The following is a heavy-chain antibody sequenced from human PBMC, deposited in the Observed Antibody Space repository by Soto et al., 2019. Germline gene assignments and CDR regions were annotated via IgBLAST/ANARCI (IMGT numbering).Heavy chain of an antibody. V-gene: IGHV3-74*01. Sequence: EVQLVESGGGLIQPGGSLRLSCVASGFTFSRYVVNWVRQIPGKGLEWVSRITNDGTSTAYADSVKGRFTISRDNAKNTVYLQMSSLGAEDTALYYCRVWIGELSTHYWGQGTLVTVSS. CDR1: GFTFSRYV. CDR2: ITNDGTST. J-gene: IGHJ4*02. CDR3: RVWIGELSTHY. D-gene: IGHD3-16*02.